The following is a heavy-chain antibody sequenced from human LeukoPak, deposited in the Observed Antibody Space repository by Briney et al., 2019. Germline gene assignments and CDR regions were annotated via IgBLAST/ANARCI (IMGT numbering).Heavy chain of an antibody. CDR3: ARDLSGVTGYTYGRGIDY. D-gene: IGHD5-18*01. CDR2: MYTLGNT. Sequence: PGGSLRLSCAASGFTVSTNYMTWIRQAPGKGLEWVSVMYTLGNTNYADSVRGRFTISRDNSKNTLYLQMNSLRAEDTAVYYCARDLSGVTGYTYGRGIDYWGQGTLVTVSS. CDR1: GFTVSTNY. V-gene: IGHV3-66*01. J-gene: IGHJ4*02.